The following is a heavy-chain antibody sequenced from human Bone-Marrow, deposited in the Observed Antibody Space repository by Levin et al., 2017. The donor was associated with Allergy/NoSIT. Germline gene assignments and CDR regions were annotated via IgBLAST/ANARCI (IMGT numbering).Heavy chain of an antibody. CDR1: GYTFTSYA. J-gene: IGHJ4*02. CDR2: INAGNGNT. V-gene: IGHV1-3*01. Sequence: VASVKVSCKASGYTFTSYAMHWVRQAPGQRLEWMGWINAGNGNTKYSQKFQGRVTITRDTSASTAYMELSSLRSEDTAVYYCARTSRLERPPFDYWGQGTLVTVSS. D-gene: IGHD1-1*01. CDR3: ARTSRLERPPFDY.